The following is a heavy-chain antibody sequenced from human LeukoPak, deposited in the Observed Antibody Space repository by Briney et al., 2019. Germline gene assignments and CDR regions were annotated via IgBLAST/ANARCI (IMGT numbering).Heavy chain of an antibody. D-gene: IGHD6-19*01. CDR1: GGSISSYY. J-gene: IGHJ5*02. V-gene: IGHV4-59*07. CDR3: ARVRLPSVAGTIDP. Sequence: SDTLSLTCTVSGGSISSYYWSWIRQPTRKGLEWIGYIYYSGSTNYNPSLKSRVTISVDTSKNQFSLKLSSVTAADTAVYYCARVRLPSVAGTIDPWGQGTLVTVSS. CDR2: IYYSGST.